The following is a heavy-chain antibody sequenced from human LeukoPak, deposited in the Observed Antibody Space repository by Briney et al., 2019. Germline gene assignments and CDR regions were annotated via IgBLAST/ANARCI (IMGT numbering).Heavy chain of an antibody. Sequence: SLRLSCAASGFTFNDYAMHWVRQVPGKGLEGVSGISWNSGSIGYADSVKGRFTISRDNAKNSLYLQMNSLRGEDTALYYCVKDNRYHYGMDVWGQGTTVTVSS. CDR2: ISWNSGSI. V-gene: IGHV3-9*01. J-gene: IGHJ6*02. CDR3: VKDNRYHYGMDV. CDR1: GFTFNDYA.